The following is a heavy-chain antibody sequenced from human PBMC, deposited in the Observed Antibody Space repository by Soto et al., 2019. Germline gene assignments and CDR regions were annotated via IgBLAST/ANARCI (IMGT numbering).Heavy chain of an antibody. V-gene: IGHV3-48*04. CDR3: ARDWTLTGDRQGYFDL. Sequence: GGSLRLSCAASGFTFSSYSMNWVRQAPGKGLEWVSYISSSSSTIYYADSVKGRFTISRDNAKNSLYLQMNSLRAEDTAVYYCARDWTLTGDRQGYFDLWGRGTLVTVAS. J-gene: IGHJ2*01. D-gene: IGHD7-27*01. CDR2: ISSSSSTI. CDR1: GFTFSSYS.